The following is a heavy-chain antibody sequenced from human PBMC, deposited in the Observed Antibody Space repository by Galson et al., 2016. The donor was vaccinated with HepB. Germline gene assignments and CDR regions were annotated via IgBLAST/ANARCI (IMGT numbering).Heavy chain of an antibody. CDR1: GFTFNDFY. CDR2: ISHSGNTR. V-gene: IGHV3-11*04. D-gene: IGHD4/OR15-4a*01. CDR3: ARGKSLLTMPWNYGLDV. J-gene: IGHJ6*04. Sequence: SLRLSCAASGFTFNDFYMSWIRQPPGKGLEWISYISHSGNTRKYADSVKGRFTISRENAKNFLYLQMNSLRAGDTAVYYCARGKSLLTMPWNYGLDVWGKGTTLSVSS.